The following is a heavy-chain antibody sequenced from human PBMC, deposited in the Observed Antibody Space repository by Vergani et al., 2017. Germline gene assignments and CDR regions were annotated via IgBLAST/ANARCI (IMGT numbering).Heavy chain of an antibody. CDR2: ISSSGTTI. J-gene: IGHJ4*02. V-gene: IGHV3-11*01. Sequence: QVQLVESGGDLVKPGGSLRLSCAASGFTFSDYYMSWIRQAPGKGLEWVSYISSSGTTIYYADSLKGRFTISRDNAKNSLYLQMNSLRAEDTAVYFYARTPVLLWFGELTHYFDDWGQGTLVTVSS. D-gene: IGHD3-10*01. CDR1: GFTFSDYY. CDR3: ARTPVLLWFGELTHYFDD.